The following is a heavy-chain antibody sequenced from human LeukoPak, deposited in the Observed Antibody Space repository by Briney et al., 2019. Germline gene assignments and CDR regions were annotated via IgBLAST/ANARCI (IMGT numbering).Heavy chain of an antibody. J-gene: IGHJ4*02. CDR2: IHTSGTT. D-gene: IGHD3-22*01. CDR3: SRDGDGGGYPDY. V-gene: IGHV4-4*07. Sequence: PSETLSLTCSVSGGSVSTHYWSWIRQPAGKGLEWIGRIHTSGTTNYNPSFKSRVTLSLDTSNNQLSLTVTSVTAADTAVYFCSRDGDGGGYPDYWGQGTLVTVSS. CDR1: GGSVSTHY.